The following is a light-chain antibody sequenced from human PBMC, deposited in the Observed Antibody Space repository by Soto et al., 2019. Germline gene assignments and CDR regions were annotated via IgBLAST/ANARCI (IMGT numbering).Light chain of an antibody. CDR3: QQYGSSPPT. J-gene: IGKJ1*01. Sequence: EIVLTQSPGTLSLSPGEGATLSCRASQSVTGSYLAWYQQKPGQAPRLLIYGASTRATGIPDRFSGSGSGTDFTLTISRPEPEDFAAYCCQQYGSSPPTFGQGTKV. V-gene: IGKV3-20*01. CDR2: GAS. CDR1: QSVTGSY.